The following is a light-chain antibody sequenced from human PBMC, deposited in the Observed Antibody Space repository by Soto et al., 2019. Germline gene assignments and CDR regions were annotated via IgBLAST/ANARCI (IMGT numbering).Light chain of an antibody. V-gene: IGKV1-39*01. CDR1: QSISSY. CDR2: AAS. CDR3: QKSYNTWT. Sequence: DIQMTQSPSSLSASVGDTVTITCRASQSISSYLNWYQQKPGKAPKLLIYAASSLESGVPPRFSGSGSGTEFTLTISSLQPEDFATYYCQKSYNTWTFGQGPKVEIK. J-gene: IGKJ1*01.